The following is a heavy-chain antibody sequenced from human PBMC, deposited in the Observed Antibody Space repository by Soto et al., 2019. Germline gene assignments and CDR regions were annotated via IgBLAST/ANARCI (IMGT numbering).Heavy chain of an antibody. CDR1: GFTFSSYA. Sequence: EVQLVESGGGLVQPGGSLRLSCAASGFTFSSYAMHWVRQAPGKGLEYVSAISSNGGSTYYANSVKGRFTISRDNSKNTLYLQMGSLRAEDMAVYYCASTTWELLDYWGQGTLVTVSS. V-gene: IGHV3-64*01. CDR2: ISSNGGST. D-gene: IGHD1-26*01. CDR3: ASTTWELLDY. J-gene: IGHJ4*02.